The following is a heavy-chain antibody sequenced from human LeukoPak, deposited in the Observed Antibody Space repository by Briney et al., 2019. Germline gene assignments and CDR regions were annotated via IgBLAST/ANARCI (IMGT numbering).Heavy chain of an antibody. D-gene: IGHD4-17*01. V-gene: IGHV4-34*01. CDR1: GGSFSVYY. CDR2: INHSGSA. J-gene: IGHJ4*02. Sequence: SETLSLTCAVSGGSFSVYYWTWIRQPPGKGLEWIGEINHSGSANYNPSLKSRVTISLDTSKNQFSLKLSSVTAADTAVYYCARGQGTVTTHWGQGTLVTVSS. CDR3: ARGQGTVTTH.